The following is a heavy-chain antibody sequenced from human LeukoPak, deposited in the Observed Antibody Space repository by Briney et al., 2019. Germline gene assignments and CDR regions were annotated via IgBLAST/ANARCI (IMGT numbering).Heavy chain of an antibody. V-gene: IGHV4-4*07. CDR2: IYTSGST. J-gene: IGHJ4*02. CDR1: GGSISSYY. CDR3: ARDQDYGDSDYFDY. D-gene: IGHD4-17*01. Sequence: PSETLSLTCTVSGGSISSYYWSWIRQPAGKGLEWIGRIYTSGSTNYNPSLKSRVTMSVDTSKNQFSLKLSSVTAADTAVYYCARDQDYGDSDYFDYWGQGTLVTVSS.